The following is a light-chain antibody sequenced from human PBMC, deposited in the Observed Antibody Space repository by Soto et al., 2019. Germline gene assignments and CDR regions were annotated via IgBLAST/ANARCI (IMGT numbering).Light chain of an antibody. J-gene: IGKJ1*01. CDR2: GAS. CDR1: QSVSSS. V-gene: IGKV3-15*01. CDR3: QHFHNWPPWT. Sequence: EVVMTQSPDTLSVSPGERATLSCRASQSVSSSLDWYQQKPGQAPRLLIYGASTRATGVPARFSGSGSGTEFTLTISSLQSEDVAVYYCQHFHNWPPWTFGQGTRVEIK.